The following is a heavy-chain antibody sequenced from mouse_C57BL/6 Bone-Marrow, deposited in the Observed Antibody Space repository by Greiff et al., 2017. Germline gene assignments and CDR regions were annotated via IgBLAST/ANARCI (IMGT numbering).Heavy chain of an antibody. CDR1: GFTFSSYG. J-gene: IGHJ1*03. Sequence: EVQGVESGGDLVKPGGSLKLSCAASGFTFSSYGMSWVRQTPDKRLEWVATISSGGSYTYYPDSVKGRFTISRDNDKNILYLQMSSLRSEDTALYYCSRQVTTVLATKYFDVWGTGTTVTVSS. D-gene: IGHD1-1*01. V-gene: IGHV5-6*01. CDR3: SRQVTTVLATKYFDV. CDR2: ISSGGSYT.